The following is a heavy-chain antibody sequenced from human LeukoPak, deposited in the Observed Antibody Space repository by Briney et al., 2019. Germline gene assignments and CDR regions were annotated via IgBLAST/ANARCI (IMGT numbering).Heavy chain of an antibody. J-gene: IGHJ4*02. Sequence: SETLSLTCTVSGGSISGSSYYWGWIRQPPGKGLEWIGSIYYSGSTYYKPSLKSRVTISVDTSKNQFSLKLSSVTAADTAVYYCARPPGFSTRFWDLGQGTLVTVSS. CDR3: ARPPGFSTRFWD. CDR2: IYYSGST. D-gene: IGHD2-2*01. V-gene: IGHV4-39*01. CDR1: GGSISGSSYY.